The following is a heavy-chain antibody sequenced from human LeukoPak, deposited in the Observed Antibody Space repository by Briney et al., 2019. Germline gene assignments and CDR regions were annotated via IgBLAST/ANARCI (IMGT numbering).Heavy chain of an antibody. CDR1: GFTFEDYA. D-gene: IGHD3-22*01. J-gene: IGHJ6*02. Sequence: AGSLRLSCAGSGFTFEDYAGHWVRQAPGKGLEWVSLISGDGASIYYASSVKGPFTICRDNSRKYLYLQMNSLRRDDTAAYYCAKDSDSHLWGSYYDESGFYSCYYYYPMDVWGQGTTVTVSS. CDR3: AKDSDSHLWGSYYDESGFYSCYYYYPMDV. V-gene: IGHV3-43*02. CDR2: ISGDGASI.